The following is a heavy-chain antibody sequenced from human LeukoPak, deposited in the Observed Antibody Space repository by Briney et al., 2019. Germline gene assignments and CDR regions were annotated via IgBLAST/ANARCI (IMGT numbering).Heavy chain of an antibody. CDR1: GGSFSGYY. Sequence: GSLRLSCAVYGGSFSGYYWSWIRQPPGKGLEWIGEINHSGSTNYNPSLKSRVTISVDTSKNQLSLKLSSVTAADTAVYYCARGRGDFWSGYYFPYYYYYGMDVWGQGTTVTVSS. J-gene: IGHJ6*02. V-gene: IGHV4-34*01. CDR2: INHSGST. CDR3: ARGRGDFWSGYYFPYYYYYGMDV. D-gene: IGHD3-3*01.